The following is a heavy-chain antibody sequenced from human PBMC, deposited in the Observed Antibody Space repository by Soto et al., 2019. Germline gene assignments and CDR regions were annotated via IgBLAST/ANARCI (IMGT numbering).Heavy chain of an antibody. D-gene: IGHD2-21*02. CDR3: AKLPNCGGDCYFDY. CDR2: VRFDAINK. J-gene: IGHJ4*02. CDR1: GFAFSSYG. V-gene: IGHV3-30*02. Sequence: QVQLVESGGGVVQPGGSLRLSCATSGFAFSSYGMHWVRQAPGKGLEWVAVVRFDAINKYYADSVKGRFTISRDNSKSMVCLQMNSLRPDDTAVYYCAKLPNCGGDCYFDYWGQGTLVTVSS.